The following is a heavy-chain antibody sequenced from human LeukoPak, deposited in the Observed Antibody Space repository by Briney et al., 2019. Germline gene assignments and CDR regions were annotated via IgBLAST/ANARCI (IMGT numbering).Heavy chain of an antibody. CDR3: AKDMDHYDFWTGGFDP. V-gene: IGHV3-43*02. Sequence: GGSLRLSCAASGFTFDEYAMHWVRQVPGKGLQWVSVITGSGTGTDYADSVKGRFTISRDNSRNSLYLQMNSLGIEDTALYYCAKDMDHYDFWTGGFDPWGQGTLVTVSS. J-gene: IGHJ5*02. CDR1: GFTFDEYA. CDR2: ITGSGTGT. D-gene: IGHD3-3*01.